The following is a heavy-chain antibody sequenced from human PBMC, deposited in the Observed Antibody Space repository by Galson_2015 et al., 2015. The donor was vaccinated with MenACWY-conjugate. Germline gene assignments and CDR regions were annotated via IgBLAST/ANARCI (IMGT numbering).Heavy chain of an antibody. D-gene: IGHD6-19*01. CDR2: ISAYNGNT. Sequence: SVKVSCKAFGYTFTSYGISWVRQAPGQGLEWMGWISAYNGNTNYAQKLQGRVTMTTDTSTSTAYMELRSLRSDDTAVYYCARDRSSSGWYLSSDYWGQGTLVTVSS. J-gene: IGHJ4*02. CDR3: ARDRSSSGWYLSSDY. V-gene: IGHV1-18*01. CDR1: GYTFTSYG.